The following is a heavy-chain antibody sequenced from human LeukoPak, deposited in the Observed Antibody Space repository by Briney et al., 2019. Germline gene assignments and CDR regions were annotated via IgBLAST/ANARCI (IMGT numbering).Heavy chain of an antibody. Sequence: GGSLRLSCAASGFIFSSMWMTWVRQAPGQGLEWVANINGDGSDTYYVDSVKGRFTISRDNAKNSVDLQMSSLRAEDTAVYYCAKDLESWKFGYGHYYFDYWGQGTLVTVSS. V-gene: IGHV3-7*03. CDR1: GFIFSSMW. D-gene: IGHD3-16*01. J-gene: IGHJ4*02. CDR3: AKDLESWKFGYGHYYFDY. CDR2: INGDGSDT.